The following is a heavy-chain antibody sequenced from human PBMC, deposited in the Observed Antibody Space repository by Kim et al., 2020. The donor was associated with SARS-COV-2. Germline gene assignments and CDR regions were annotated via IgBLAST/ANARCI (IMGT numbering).Heavy chain of an antibody. CDR1: GFTFSGSA. D-gene: IGHD6-19*01. CDR3: TRHPYSSGWYAETSYYGMDV. V-gene: IGHV3-73*01. Sequence: GGSLRLSCAASGFTFSGSAMHWVRQASGKGLEWVGRIRSKANSYATAYAASVKGRFTISRDDSKNTAYLQMNGLKTEDTAVYYCTRHPYSSGWYAETSYYGMDVWGQGTTVTVSS. CDR2: IRSKANSYAT. J-gene: IGHJ6*02.